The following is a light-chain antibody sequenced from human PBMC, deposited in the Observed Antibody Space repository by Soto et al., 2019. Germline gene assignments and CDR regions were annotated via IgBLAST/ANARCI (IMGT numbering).Light chain of an antibody. CDR2: RAS. V-gene: IGLV1-47*01. Sequence: QSALTQSPSASGTPGQRVTISCSGSSSNIGSNYVYWYQQVPGTAPRLLMYRASQRPSGVPDRFSGSKSGTSASLAISGLRSEDEADYYCAAWDDTLNGLVFGGGTQLTVL. CDR3: AAWDDTLNGLV. CDR1: SSNIGSNY. J-gene: IGLJ2*01.